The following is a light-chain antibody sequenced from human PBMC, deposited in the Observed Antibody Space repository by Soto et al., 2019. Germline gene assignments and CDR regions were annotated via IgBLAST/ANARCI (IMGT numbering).Light chain of an antibody. CDR2: ESS. CDR3: QQYQRWPLT. J-gene: IGKJ4*01. Sequence: EIVMTQSPATLSLSPGERATLSCRASQSVYSNLAWYQQKPGQTPRLLIYESSTRATGIPARFSGGGSGTEFTLTISSLQSEDFADYFCQQYQRWPLTFGGGTKVEIK. V-gene: IGKV3-15*01. CDR1: QSVYSN.